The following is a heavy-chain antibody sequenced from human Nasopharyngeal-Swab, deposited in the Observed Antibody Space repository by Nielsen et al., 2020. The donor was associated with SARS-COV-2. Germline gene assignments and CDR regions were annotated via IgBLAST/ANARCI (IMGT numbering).Heavy chain of an antibody. CDR1: GYTFTSYG. D-gene: IGHD2-21*02. CDR3: ARLYCGGDCYSEDYYGMDV. Sequence: ASVKVSCKASGYTFTSYGISWVRQAPGQGGEWMGWISAYNGNTNYAQKLQGRVTMTTDPSTSTVYMELRSMRSDDTAVYYCARLYCGGDCYSEDYYGMDVWGQGTTVTVSS. V-gene: IGHV1-18*01. J-gene: IGHJ6*02. CDR2: ISAYNGNT.